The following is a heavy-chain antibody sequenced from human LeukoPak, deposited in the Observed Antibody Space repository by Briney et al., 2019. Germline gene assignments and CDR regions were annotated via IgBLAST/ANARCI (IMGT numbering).Heavy chain of an antibody. CDR1: GGSMSPYH. D-gene: IGHD6-19*01. CDR2: IYYSGST. Sequence: SETLSLTCTASGGSMSPYHWGWIRQPPGKGLEWTGYIYYSGSTNYNPSLKSRVTISVDTSKNQFSLKLSSVTAADTAVYYCARGGWVRLANDYWGQGTLVTVSS. CDR3: ARGGWVRLANDY. J-gene: IGHJ4*02. V-gene: IGHV4-59*08.